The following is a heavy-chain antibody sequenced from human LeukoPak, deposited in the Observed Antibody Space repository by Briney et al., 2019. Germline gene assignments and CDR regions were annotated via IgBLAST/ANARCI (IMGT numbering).Heavy chain of an antibody. CDR3: ARGGLWYSDP. D-gene: IGHD2-21*01. CDR2: IYYSGST. J-gene: IGHJ5*02. CDR1: GVSISSSSYY. Sequence: SETLSLTCTVSGVSISSSSYYWGWIRQPPGKGLEWIGSIYYSGSTYYNPSLKSRVTISVDTSKNQFSLKLSSVTAADTAVYYCARGGLWYSDPWGQGTLVTVSS. V-gene: IGHV4-39*07.